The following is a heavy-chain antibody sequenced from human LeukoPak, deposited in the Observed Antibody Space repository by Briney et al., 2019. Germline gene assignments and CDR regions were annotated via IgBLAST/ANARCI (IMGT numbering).Heavy chain of an antibody. CDR3: AKDRDYILDAFDI. CDR1: GFSFSSYA. D-gene: IGHD4/OR15-4a*01. Sequence: GGSLRLSCTASGFSFSSYAMSWVRQAPGKGLEWVSVISGGGSSTNYADSVKGRFTISRDNSKNTLYLKMNSLRAEDTAIYYCAKDRDYILDAFDIWGQGTLVTVSS. CDR2: ISGGGSST. J-gene: IGHJ3*02. V-gene: IGHV3-23*01.